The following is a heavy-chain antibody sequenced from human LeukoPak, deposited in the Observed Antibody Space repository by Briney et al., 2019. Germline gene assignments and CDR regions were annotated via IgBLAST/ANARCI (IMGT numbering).Heavy chain of an antibody. CDR3: ARQAGIQLWLPFDY. CDR2: INHSGST. J-gene: IGHJ4*02. D-gene: IGHD5-18*01. Sequence: PSETLSLTCAVYGGSFSGYYWSWIRQPPGKGLEWIGEINHSGSTNYNPSLKSRVTISVDTSKNQFSLKPSSVTAADTAVYYCARQAGIQLWLPFDYWGQGTLVTVSS. CDR1: GGSFSGYY. V-gene: IGHV4-34*01.